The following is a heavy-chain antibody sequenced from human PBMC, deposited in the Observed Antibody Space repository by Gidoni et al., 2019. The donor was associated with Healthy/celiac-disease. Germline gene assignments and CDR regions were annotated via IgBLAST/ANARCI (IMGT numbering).Heavy chain of an antibody. Sequence: QMQLVQSGPEVKKPGTSVKVSCKASGFTFTSSAVQWVRQARGQRLEWIGWIVVGSGNTNYAQKFQERVTITRDMSTSTAYMELSSLRSEDTAVYYCAAVPYGDATNGAAYFDYWGQGTLVTVSS. J-gene: IGHJ4*02. V-gene: IGHV1-58*01. CDR2: IVVGSGNT. CDR3: AAVPYGDATNGAAYFDY. CDR1: GFTFTSSA. D-gene: IGHD4-17*01.